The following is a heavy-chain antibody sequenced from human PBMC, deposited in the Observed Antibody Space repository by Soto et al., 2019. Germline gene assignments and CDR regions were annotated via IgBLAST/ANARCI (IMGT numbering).Heavy chain of an antibody. CDR2: IRSKAYGGTT. J-gene: IGHJ6*02. D-gene: IGHD3-3*01. CDR1: GFTFGDYA. CDR3: TRVSYYDFWSGYYLTTYYYYGMDV. V-gene: IGHV3-49*04. Sequence: GGSLRLSCTASGFTFGDYAMSWVRQAPGKGLEWVGFIRSKAYGGTTEYAASVKGRFTISRDDSKSIAYLQMNSLKTEDTAVYYCTRVSYYDFWSGYYLTTYYYYGMDVWGQGTTVTVSS.